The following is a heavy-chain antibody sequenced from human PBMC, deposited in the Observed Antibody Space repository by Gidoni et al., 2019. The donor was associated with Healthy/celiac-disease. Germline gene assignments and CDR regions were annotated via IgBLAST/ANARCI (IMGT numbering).Heavy chain of an antibody. CDR1: GYSISSGYY. CDR3: ARHSSGYLRWFDP. D-gene: IGHD3-22*01. V-gene: IGHV4-38-2*01. CDR2: IYHSGGT. Sequence: QVQLQESGPGLVKPSETLSLTCAVSGYSISSGYYWGWIRQPPGKGLEWIGSIYHSGGTYYNPSLKSRVTISVDTSKNQFSLKLSSVTAADTAVYYCARHSSGYLRWFDPWGQGTLVTVSS. J-gene: IGHJ5*02.